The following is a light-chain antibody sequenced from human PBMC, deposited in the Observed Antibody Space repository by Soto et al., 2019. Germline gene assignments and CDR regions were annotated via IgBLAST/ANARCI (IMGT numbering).Light chain of an antibody. CDR1: QSVNSY. CDR2: GAS. Sequence: EIVMTPSPATLSVSPVERATLSCRASQSVNSYLAWYQQTPGQAPRLLIYGASNRATGIPDRFSGSGSGTDFTLTISRLEPEDFAVYYCQQYGSSGTFGQGTKVDIK. J-gene: IGKJ1*01. V-gene: IGKV3-20*01. CDR3: QQYGSSGT.